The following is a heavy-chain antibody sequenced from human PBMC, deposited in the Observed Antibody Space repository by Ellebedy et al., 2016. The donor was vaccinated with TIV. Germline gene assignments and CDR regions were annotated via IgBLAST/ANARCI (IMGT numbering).Heavy chain of an antibody. CDR2: IYDLMSP. V-gene: IGHV4-59*12. J-gene: IGHJ4*02. Sequence: MPSETLSLTCSVSGASINLYYWNWIRLAPAKGLEWIGYIYDLMSPKYNTSLGGRVTMSVDVSKNQFFLNLNSVTAADTAVYYCARGWRSAMDPHYFDSWGQGTLVTVSS. D-gene: IGHD2-8*01. CDR1: GASINLYY. CDR3: ARGWRSAMDPHYFDS.